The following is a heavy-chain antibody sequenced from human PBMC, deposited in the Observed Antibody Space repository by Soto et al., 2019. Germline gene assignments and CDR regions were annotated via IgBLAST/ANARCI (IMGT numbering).Heavy chain of an antibody. J-gene: IGHJ3*02. CDR2: IGTAGDT. Sequence: GGSLRLSCAASGFTFSSYDMHWVRQATGKGLEWVSAIGTAGDTYYPGSVKGRFTISRENAKNSLYLQMNSLRAGDTAVHYCAKDNGSGCDWLRVGDASDIWGQGTMVTVSS. V-gene: IGHV3-13*01. CDR1: GFTFSSYD. CDR3: AKDNGSGCDWLRVGDASDI. D-gene: IGHD5-12*01.